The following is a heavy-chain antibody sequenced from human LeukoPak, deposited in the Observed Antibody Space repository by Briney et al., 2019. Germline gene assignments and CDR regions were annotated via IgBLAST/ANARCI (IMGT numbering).Heavy chain of an antibody. CDR3: LTGYPPYDGLDV. Sequence: PSETLSLTCTVSGDSISSSGYYWTWIRQLPGKGLEWIGHIYNSGITNYNPSLKSRVAISVDTSKNHFSLKLSSVTAADTGVYNALTGYPPYDGLDVWGQGTPVTVSS. D-gene: IGHD3-9*01. CDR2: IYNSGIT. V-gene: IGHV4-31*03. J-gene: IGHJ6*02. CDR1: GDSISSSGYY.